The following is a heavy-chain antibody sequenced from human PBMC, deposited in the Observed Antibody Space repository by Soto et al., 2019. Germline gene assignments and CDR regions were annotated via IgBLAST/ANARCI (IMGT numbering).Heavy chain of an antibody. CDR2: INHNGST. CDR1: GGSFSGYY. V-gene: IGHV4-34*01. CDR3: ATQAPYSSSPYYYYYLDV. D-gene: IGHD6-6*01. Sequence: SETLSLTCAVYGGSFSGYYWSWIRQSPGKGLEWNGEINHNGSTNYNPSLKNRATISVDTSKNQFSLKMNSVTAAVTAVYYCATQAPYSSSPYYYYYLDVWGKGTTVTVSS. J-gene: IGHJ6*03.